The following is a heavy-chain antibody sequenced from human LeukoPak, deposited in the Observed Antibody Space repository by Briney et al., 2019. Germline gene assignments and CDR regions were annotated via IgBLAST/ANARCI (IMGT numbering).Heavy chain of an antibody. CDR2: IYHSGST. J-gene: IGHJ4*02. Sequence: SETLSLTCTVSGYSISSGYYWGWIRQPPGKGLEWIGSIYHSGSTYYNPSLKSRVTISVDTSKNQFSLKLSSVTAADTAVYYCARALIVVVPAAIDYWGQGTLVTVSS. CDR3: ARALIVVVPAAIDY. CDR1: GYSISSGYY. D-gene: IGHD2-2*01. V-gene: IGHV4-38-2*02.